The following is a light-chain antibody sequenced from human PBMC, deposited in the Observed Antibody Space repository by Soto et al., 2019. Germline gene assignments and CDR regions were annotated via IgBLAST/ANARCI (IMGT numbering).Light chain of an antibody. J-gene: IGKJ4*01. V-gene: IGKV3-11*01. Sequence: EIVLTQSPVTLTLSPGERATLSCRASQSINNYLAWYQQKPGQPPRLLIYDASNRATAIPVRFSGSGSGTDFTLTISILEPEDSSVYYCQYRGIWPPGATFGGGTKVEI. CDR1: QSINNY. CDR3: QYRGIWPPGAT. CDR2: DAS.